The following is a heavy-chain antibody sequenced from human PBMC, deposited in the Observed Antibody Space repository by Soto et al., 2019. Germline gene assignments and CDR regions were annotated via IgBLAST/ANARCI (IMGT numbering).Heavy chain of an antibody. Sequence: QVQLVESGGGVVQPRTSLRLFCAASGFTFNNYGMHWVRQAPGTGLEWVAAISSDGSDKYYADSVKGRLTISRDNSKNTLYLQMHGVRAEDTAVCYCAKDQGIAASHGIDWGQGTMVTVSS. CDR2: ISSDGSDK. CDR3: AKDQGIAASHGID. V-gene: IGHV3-30*18. J-gene: IGHJ3*01. D-gene: IGHD6-13*01. CDR1: GFTFNNYG.